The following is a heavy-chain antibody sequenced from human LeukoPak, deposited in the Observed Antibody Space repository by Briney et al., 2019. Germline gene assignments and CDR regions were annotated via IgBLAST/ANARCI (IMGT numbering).Heavy chain of an antibody. CDR1: GFTFSSYD. D-gene: IGHD5-18*01. Sequence: PGGSLRLSCAASGFTFSSYDMHWVRQAPGKGLEWVAVVSYDGYSQYYGDSVKGRFTISRANSKNTLYLQMDSLRTEDTAVYYCAKRHSYGFDYWGQGTLATVSP. CDR3: AKRHSYGFDY. J-gene: IGHJ4*02. CDR2: VSYDGYSQ. V-gene: IGHV3-30*18.